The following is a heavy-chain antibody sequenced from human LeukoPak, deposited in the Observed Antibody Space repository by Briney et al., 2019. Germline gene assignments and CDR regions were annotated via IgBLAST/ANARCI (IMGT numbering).Heavy chain of an antibody. CDR1: GFTFVSYP. V-gene: IGHV3-23*01. Sequence: GGSLRLSRAASGFTFVSYPMSWVRQAPGKGLEWVSSINYSGGTTYYADSVKGRFTISRDNSKKTLYLQMNSLRAEDTAVYYCAKDYDSRGNTNWGQGTLVTVSS. D-gene: IGHD3-3*01. CDR2: INYSGGTT. CDR3: AKDYDSRGNTN. J-gene: IGHJ4*02.